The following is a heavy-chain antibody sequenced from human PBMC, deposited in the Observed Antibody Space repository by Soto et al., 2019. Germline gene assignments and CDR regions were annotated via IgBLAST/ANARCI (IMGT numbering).Heavy chain of an antibody. V-gene: IGHV3-9*01. CDR2: ISWNTGSI. CDR3: VKGGGYYSPFNY. J-gene: IGHJ4*02. Sequence: GVSLRLSCAASGFMFDYYAMHWVRQTPGMGLEWVSGISWNTGSIGYADSVKGRFTISRDNTKNSLYLQMNSLRAEDTALYYCVKGGGYYSPFNYWGEGTLVTVSS. D-gene: IGHD6-25*01. CDR1: GFMFDYYA.